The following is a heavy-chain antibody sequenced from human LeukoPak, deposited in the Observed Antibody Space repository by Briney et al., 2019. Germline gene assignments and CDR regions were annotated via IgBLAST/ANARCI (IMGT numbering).Heavy chain of an antibody. D-gene: IGHD6-13*01. Sequence: GGSLRLSCAASGFAFNSYAMSWVRQAPGKGLEWVSGISGSGGSTYYADSVKGRFTISRDNSKNTLYLQMNSLRAEDTAVYYRARDRQSSSWYYYYYYYYYMDVWGKGTTVTVSS. CDR1: GFAFNSYA. CDR3: ARDRQSSSWYYYYYYYYYMDV. V-gene: IGHV3-23*01. CDR2: ISGSGGST. J-gene: IGHJ6*03.